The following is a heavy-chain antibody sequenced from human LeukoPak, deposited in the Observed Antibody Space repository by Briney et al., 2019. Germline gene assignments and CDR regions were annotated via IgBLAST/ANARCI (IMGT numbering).Heavy chain of an antibody. J-gene: IGHJ3*02. Sequence: GASVKVSCKASGYTFTNYGVSWVRQAPGQGLEWMGWISAYNGNTDYAQKLQGRVTMTTDTSTSTAYMELRSLRSDDTAVYYCAKDPNGDYIGAFDMRGQGTKVTVSS. CDR3: AKDPNGDYIGAFDM. V-gene: IGHV1-18*01. CDR1: GYTFTNYG. CDR2: ISAYNGNT. D-gene: IGHD4-17*01.